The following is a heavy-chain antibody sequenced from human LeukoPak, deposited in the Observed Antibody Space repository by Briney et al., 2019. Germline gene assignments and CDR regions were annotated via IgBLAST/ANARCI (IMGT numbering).Heavy chain of an antibody. V-gene: IGHV4-59*01. CDR3: ARVGYSYGLGYYYYYMDV. J-gene: IGHJ6*03. Sequence: PSETLSLTCTVSGGSISSYYWSWIRQPPGKGLEWIGYIYYSGSTNYNPSLKSRVTISVDTSKNQFSLKLGSVTAADTAVYYCARVGYSYGLGYYYYYMDVWGKGTTVTVSS. D-gene: IGHD5-18*01. CDR1: GGSISSYY. CDR2: IYYSGST.